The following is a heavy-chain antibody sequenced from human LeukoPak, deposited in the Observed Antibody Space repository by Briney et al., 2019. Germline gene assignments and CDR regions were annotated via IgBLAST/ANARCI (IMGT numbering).Heavy chain of an antibody. Sequence: GGSQRLSCAASGFSFTGYRMSWVRQAPGKGLEWLANIKEDGSETNYVESVKGRFTISRDNAKNSLYLQMHSLRAEDTAVYYCARDGGLVVVTDTLNWFDPSGEGTPVTVSS. CDR2: IKEDGSET. V-gene: IGHV3-7*04. J-gene: IGHJ5*02. D-gene: IGHD2-21*02. CDR1: GFSFTGYR. CDR3: ARDGGLVVVTDTLNWFDP.